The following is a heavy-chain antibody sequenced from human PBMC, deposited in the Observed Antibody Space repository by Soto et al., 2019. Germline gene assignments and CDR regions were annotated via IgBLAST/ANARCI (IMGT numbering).Heavy chain of an antibody. D-gene: IGHD1-7*01. J-gene: IGHJ4*02. Sequence: PSETLSLTCNVSGGSVSSGGYYWSWIRQHPVKGMEWIGYSYYSASPYYNPSLKSRLTISVDTSKNQFSLRLISVTAADTAVYYCAREVWNSHDFDYWGPGTLVTVSS. CDR1: GGSVSSGGYY. CDR2: SYYSASP. CDR3: AREVWNSHDFDY. V-gene: IGHV4-31*03.